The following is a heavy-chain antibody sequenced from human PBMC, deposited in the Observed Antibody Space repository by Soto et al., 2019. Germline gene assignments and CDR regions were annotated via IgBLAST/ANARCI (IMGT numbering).Heavy chain of an antibody. D-gene: IGHD4-17*01. CDR2: ISGSGGST. CDR1: GFTFSSYA. Sequence: GGSLRLSCSASGFTFSSYAMSWVRQAPGKGLEWVSAISGSGGSTYYADSVKGRFTISRDNSKNTLYLQMNSLRAEDTAVYYCAKGETGYGDLDYYYYYYMDVWGKGTTVTVSS. CDR3: AKGETGYGDLDYYYYYYMDV. J-gene: IGHJ6*03. V-gene: IGHV3-23*01.